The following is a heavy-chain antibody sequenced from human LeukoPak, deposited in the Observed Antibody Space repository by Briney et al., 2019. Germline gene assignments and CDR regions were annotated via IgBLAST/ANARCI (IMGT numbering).Heavy chain of an antibody. CDR2: ISASNGNT. Sequence: ASVKVSCKASAYTFTSYAISWVRQAPGQGLEWMGWISASNGNTNYAQKLHGRVTMTTDTSTNTVYMELRSLRFDDTAVYYCARGLAGVVGVTAWFDPWGQGTLVTVSS. J-gene: IGHJ5*02. CDR1: AYTFTSYA. V-gene: IGHV1-18*01. D-gene: IGHD1-26*01. CDR3: ARGLAGVVGVTAWFDP.